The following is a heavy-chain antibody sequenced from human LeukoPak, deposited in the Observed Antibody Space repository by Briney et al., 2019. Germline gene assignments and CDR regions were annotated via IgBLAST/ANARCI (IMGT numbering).Heavy chain of an antibody. CDR2: IYYSGST. D-gene: IGHD3-3*01. J-gene: IGHJ6*03. CDR1: GGSISSSSYY. CDR3: ARRRTNYDFWSGYYNYCYYMDV. Sequence: MSSETLSLTCTVSGGSISSSSYYWGWIRQPPGKGLEWIGSIYYSGSTYYNPSLKSRVTISVDTSKNQFSLKLSSVTAADTAVYYCARRRTNYDFWSGYYNYCYYMDVWGKGTTVTVSS. V-gene: IGHV4-39*07.